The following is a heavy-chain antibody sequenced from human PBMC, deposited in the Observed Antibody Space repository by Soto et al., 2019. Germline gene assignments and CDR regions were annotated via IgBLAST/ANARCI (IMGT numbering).Heavy chain of an antibody. J-gene: IGHJ4*02. V-gene: IGHV3-23*01. D-gene: IGHD6-6*01. CDR2: ISATGVKT. CDR3: TNSRSSMIYYFDS. CDR1: GFTFSNYA. Sequence: EVQVLESGGGLVQPGGSLRLSCAASGFTFSNYAMNWVRHAPGKGLEWVSGISATGVKTYSADSVKGRFTMSRDNYKDTVYLEMNSLRAEETAVYYCTNSRSSMIYYFDSWGLGALVTVS.